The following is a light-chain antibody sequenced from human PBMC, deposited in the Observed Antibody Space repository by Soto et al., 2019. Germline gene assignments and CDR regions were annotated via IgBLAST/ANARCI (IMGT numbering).Light chain of an antibody. CDR2: DAS. Sequence: DIQMTQSPSTLSASVGDRVTITCRASQSISSWLAWYQQKPGKAPKLLIYDASSLESGVPSRFSGSGSGTEFTLTISSLQPDDFATYYCQQRNSWPPITFGQGTRLEIK. J-gene: IGKJ5*01. CDR3: QQRNSWPPIT. CDR1: QSISSW. V-gene: IGKV1-5*01.